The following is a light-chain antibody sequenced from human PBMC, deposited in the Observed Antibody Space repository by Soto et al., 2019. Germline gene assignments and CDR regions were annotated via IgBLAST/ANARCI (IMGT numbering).Light chain of an antibody. J-gene: IGKJ1*01. CDR3: QQYNSYPWT. V-gene: IGKV1-5*01. Sequence: DIQMTQTPSTLSASVGDRVTITCRASQSISSWLAWYQQNPGKAPKLLIYDASSLESGVPSRFSGSGSGTDFALTISSLQPDDFATYYCQQYNSYPWTFGQGTKVDI. CDR1: QSISSW. CDR2: DAS.